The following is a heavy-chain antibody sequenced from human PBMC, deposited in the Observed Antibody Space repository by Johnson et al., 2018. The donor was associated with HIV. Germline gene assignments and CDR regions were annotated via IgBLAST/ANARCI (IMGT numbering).Heavy chain of an antibody. V-gene: IGHV3-30*03. Sequence: QVQLVESGGGVVQPGRSLRLSCAVSGIIFSHYGMHWVRQAPGKGLEWVALISYDGTKTYYADSVRGRFTISRDNAKNSLYLQMNSLRAEDTALYYCARSRPYEGVPAATGAFDIWGQGTMVTVSS. D-gene: IGHD2-2*01. CDR3: ARSRPYEGVPAATGAFDI. CDR1: GIIFSHYG. CDR2: ISYDGTKT. J-gene: IGHJ3*02.